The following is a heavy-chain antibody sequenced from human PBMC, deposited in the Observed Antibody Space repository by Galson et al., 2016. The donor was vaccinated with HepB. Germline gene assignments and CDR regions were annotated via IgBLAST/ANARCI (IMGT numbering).Heavy chain of an antibody. J-gene: IGHJ4*02. Sequence: LSLTCSVSGGSISTGPYYWAWIRQPPGKGLEWIGSVSHTGSAYYNWSLRSRLTISVDTSKNQFSLKVTHVTAADTAVYYCARSQGCGGDCYSDYWGQGTLISVSS. D-gene: IGHD2-21*02. CDR1: GGSISTGPYY. CDR2: VSHTGSA. V-gene: IGHV4-39*07. CDR3: ARSQGCGGDCYSDY.